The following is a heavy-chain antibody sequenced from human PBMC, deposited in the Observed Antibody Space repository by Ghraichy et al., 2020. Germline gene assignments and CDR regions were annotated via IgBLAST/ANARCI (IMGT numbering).Heavy chain of an antibody. CDR1: GFTVSSNY. Sequence: GKSLNISCAASGFTVSSNYMSWVRQAPGKGLEWVSVIYSGGSTYYADSVKGRFTISRHNSKNTLYLQMNSLRAEDTAVYYCARARGVEMATIGAYYFDYWGQGTLVTVSS. V-gene: IGHV3-53*04. CDR2: IYSGGST. J-gene: IGHJ4*02. D-gene: IGHD5-24*01. CDR3: ARARGVEMATIGAYYFDY.